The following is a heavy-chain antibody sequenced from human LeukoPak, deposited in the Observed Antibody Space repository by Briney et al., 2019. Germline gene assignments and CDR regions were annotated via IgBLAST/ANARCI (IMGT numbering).Heavy chain of an antibody. CDR3: ARDLRIAVASY. Sequence: PGGSLRLSCAASGFTFSIYWMSWVRQAPGKGLEWVANIKQDGSEKYYVDSVKGRFTISRDNAKNSLYLQMNSLRAEDTAVYYCARDLRIAVASYWGQGTLVTVSS. D-gene: IGHD6-19*01. J-gene: IGHJ4*02. V-gene: IGHV3-7*01. CDR1: GFTFSIYW. CDR2: IKQDGSEK.